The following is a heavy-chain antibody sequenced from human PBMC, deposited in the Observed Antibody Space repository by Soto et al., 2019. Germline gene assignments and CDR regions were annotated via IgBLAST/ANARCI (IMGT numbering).Heavy chain of an antibody. V-gene: IGHV1-8*01. CDR1: GYSFTNND. Sequence: QVRLVQSGAEVREPGASVKVSCKASGYSFTNNDVSWVRQATGQGLEWMGWMNPGSGDTGYAQKFQGRVTMTRDISIATAYMEFSSLRSDDTAIYYCARMETFGSLNWFDPWGQGTLVTVSS. CDR2: MNPGSGDT. D-gene: IGHD3-16*01. J-gene: IGHJ5*02. CDR3: ARMETFGSLNWFDP.